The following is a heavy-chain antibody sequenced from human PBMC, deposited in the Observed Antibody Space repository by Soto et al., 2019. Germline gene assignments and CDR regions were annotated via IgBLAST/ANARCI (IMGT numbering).Heavy chain of an antibody. J-gene: IGHJ4*02. CDR3: ARGRHCDWLLPFAY. CDR2: IYYSRGT. D-gene: IGHD3-9*01. V-gene: IGHV4-59*08. CDR1: GGSIRSYY. Sequence: QVQLQETGPGLVKPSETLSLTCTVSGGSIRSYYWSWIRQSPGKGLEWIGYIYYSRGTNYNPSLRTRATISVDTSKHQVSCKLTSGTSADTAVYYCARGRHCDWLLPFAYWGQGTLVTVSS.